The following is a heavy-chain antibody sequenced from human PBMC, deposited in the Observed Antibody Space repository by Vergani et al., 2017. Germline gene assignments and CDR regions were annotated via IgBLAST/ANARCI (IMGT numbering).Heavy chain of an antibody. J-gene: IGHJ4*02. V-gene: IGHV4-34*01. CDR3: ATIYCSSTSCLFDY. CDR1: GGSFSGYY. Sequence: QVQLQQWGAGLLKPSETLYLTCAVYGGSFSGYYWSWIRQPPGKGLEWIGEINHSGSTNYNPSLKSRVTISVDTSKNQFSLKLSSVTAADTAVYYCATIYCSSTSCLFDYWGQGTLVTVSS. CDR2: INHSGST. D-gene: IGHD2-2*01.